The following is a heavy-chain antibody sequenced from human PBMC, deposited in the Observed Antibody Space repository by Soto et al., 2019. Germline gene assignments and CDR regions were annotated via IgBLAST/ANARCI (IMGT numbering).Heavy chain of an antibody. V-gene: IGHV1-2*04. D-gene: IGHD5-18*01. CDR1: GYTFTGYY. J-gene: IGHJ6*02. CDR2: INPNSGGT. CDR3: ERDRGYSYGSYCYYSGMDV. Sequence: ASVKVSCKASGYTFTGYYMHWVRQAPGQGLAWMGWINPNSGGTNYAQKFQGWVTMTRDTSISTAYMELSRLRSDDTAVYYCERDRGYSYGSYCYYSGMDVWGQGTTVTVSS.